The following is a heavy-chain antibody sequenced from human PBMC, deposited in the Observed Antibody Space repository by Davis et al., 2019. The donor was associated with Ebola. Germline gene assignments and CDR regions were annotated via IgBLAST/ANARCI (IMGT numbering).Heavy chain of an antibody. D-gene: IGHD1-26*01. CDR2: ISYDGSNK. J-gene: IGHJ4*02. Sequence: GESLKISCAASGFTFSSYAMHWVRQAPGKGLEWVAVISYDGSNKYYADSVKGRFTISRDNSKNTLYLQMNSLRAEDTAVYYCARVSGSYSHPLFDYWGQGTLVTVSS. CDR1: GFTFSSYA. CDR3: ARVSGSYSHPLFDY. V-gene: IGHV3-30-3*01.